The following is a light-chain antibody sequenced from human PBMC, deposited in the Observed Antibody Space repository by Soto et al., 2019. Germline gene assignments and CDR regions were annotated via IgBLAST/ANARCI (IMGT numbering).Light chain of an antibody. CDR3: QTWGTGIHVV. J-gene: IGLJ2*01. CDR1: SGHSSYA. Sequence: QPVLTQSPSASASLGASVKLTCTLSSGHSSYAIAWHQQQPEKGPRYLMKLDSDGSNTKGDAIPDRFSGSSSGAERYLTXXXXXXXXXXDYYCQTWGTGIHVVFGGGTKLTVL. V-gene: IGLV4-69*01. CDR2: LDSDGSN.